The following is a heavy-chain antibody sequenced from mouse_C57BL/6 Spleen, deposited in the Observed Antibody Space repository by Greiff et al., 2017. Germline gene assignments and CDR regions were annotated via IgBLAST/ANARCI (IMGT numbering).Heavy chain of an antibody. J-gene: IGHJ3*01. CDR1: GFSLTSYG. CDR2: IWGVGST. V-gene: IGHV2-6*01. D-gene: IGHD4-1*01. CDR3: ARTGTNFSY. Sequence: VQLVESGPGLVAPSQSLSITCTVSGFSLTSYGVDWVRQSPGKGLEWLGVIWGVGSTNYNSALKSRLSISKDNSKSQVFLKMNSLQTDDTAMYYCARTGTNFSYWGQGTLVTVSA.